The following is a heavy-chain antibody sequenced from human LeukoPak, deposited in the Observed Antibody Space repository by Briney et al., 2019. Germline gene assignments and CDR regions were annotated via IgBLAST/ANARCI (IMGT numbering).Heavy chain of an antibody. CDR2: IYYSGST. D-gene: IGHD2-15*01. CDR1: GGSISSYY. CDR3: ARGLGLLTPNDAFDI. Sequence: SETLSLTCTVSGGSISSYYWSWIRQPPGKGLEWIGYIYYSGSTNYNPSLKSRVTISVDTSKNQFSLKLSSVTAADTAVYYCARGLGLLTPNDAFDIWGQGTMVTVSS. J-gene: IGHJ3*02. V-gene: IGHV4-59*01.